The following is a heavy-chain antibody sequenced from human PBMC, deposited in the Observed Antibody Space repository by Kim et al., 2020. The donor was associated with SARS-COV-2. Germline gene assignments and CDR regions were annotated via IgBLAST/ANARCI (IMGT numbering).Heavy chain of an antibody. V-gene: IGHV3-23*01. J-gene: IGHJ4*02. Sequence: TYYADSVKGRFTISRDNSKNTLYLQMNSLRDEDTAVYYCAFRGYSYGYVYWGQGSLVTVSS. CDR2: T. CDR3: AFRGYSYGYVY. D-gene: IGHD5-18*01.